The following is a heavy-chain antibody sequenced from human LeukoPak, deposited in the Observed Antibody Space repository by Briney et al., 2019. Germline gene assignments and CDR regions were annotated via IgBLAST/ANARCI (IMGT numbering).Heavy chain of an antibody. J-gene: IGHJ2*01. V-gene: IGHV1-18*01. Sequence: RVASVKVSCKASGYTFTSYGISWVRQAPGQGLEWMGWISAYNGNTNYAQKLQGRVTMTTDTSTSTAYMELRSLRSDDTAVYYCARAGHRCGDYAAPRRYFDLWGRGTLVTVSS. CDR2: ISAYNGNT. CDR1: GYTFTSYG. D-gene: IGHD4-17*01. CDR3: ARAGHRCGDYAAPRRYFDL.